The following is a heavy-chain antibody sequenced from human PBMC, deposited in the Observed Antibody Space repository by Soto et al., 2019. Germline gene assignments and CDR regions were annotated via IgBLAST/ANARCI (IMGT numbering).Heavy chain of an antibody. CDR3: ARSVFP. J-gene: IGHJ5*02. V-gene: IGHV4-31*01. CDR2: IYYIGSS. Sequence: QVQLQESGPGLVKPSQTLSLTCTVSGGSISSGGYYWNWIRQHPGKGLEWIGYIYYIGSSYYNPSLKSQVTISLDTSKTQFSLKLSYVTAADTAVYYCARSVFPWGQGTLVTVSS. CDR1: GGSISSGGYY.